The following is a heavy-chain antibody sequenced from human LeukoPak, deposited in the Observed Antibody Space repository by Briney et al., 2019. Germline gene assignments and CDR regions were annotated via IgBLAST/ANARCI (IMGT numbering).Heavy chain of an antibody. CDR3: ARAHDSSRAGGDAFDI. V-gene: IGHV5-51*01. CDR2: IYPGDSDT. CDR1: GYSFNNYW. J-gene: IGHJ3*02. D-gene: IGHD3-22*01. Sequence: GESLKISCKGSGYSFNNYWIGWVRQMPGKGLEWMGIIYPGDSDTRYSPSFQGQVTISADKSISTAYLQWSSLKASDTAMYYCARAHDSSRAGGDAFDIWGQGTMVTVSS.